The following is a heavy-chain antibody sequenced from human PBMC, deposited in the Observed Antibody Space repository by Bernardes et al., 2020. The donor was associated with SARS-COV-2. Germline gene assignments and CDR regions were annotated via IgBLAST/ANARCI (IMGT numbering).Heavy chain of an antibody. CDR3: ARGVYSDYAMDV. D-gene: IGHD4-4*01. Sequence: ASVKVSCKASGYTFTGYYIRWVRQAPGQGLEWMGWINPNSGGTKYAQKFQGRVTMTRDTSISTVYMELSRLRSDDTAVYYCARGVYSDYAMDVWGQGTTVTVSS. V-gene: IGHV1-2*02. CDR2: INPNSGGT. J-gene: IGHJ6*02. CDR1: GYTFTGYY.